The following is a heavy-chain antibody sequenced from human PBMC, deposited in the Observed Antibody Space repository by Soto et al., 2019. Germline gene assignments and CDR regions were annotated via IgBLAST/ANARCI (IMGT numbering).Heavy chain of an antibody. CDR2: ISDDGSRT. V-gene: IGHV3-23*01. Sequence: EVQLLESGGGLVQPGGSLRLSCAASGFTFNTFEMSWVRQAPGRGLEWVSFISDDGSRTYYADAVKGRFTISRDNSKYTLYLQMNSLTVEDTAVYACVTRGWLDFWGQGTLVTVSS. D-gene: IGHD3-16*01. CDR1: GFTFNTFE. J-gene: IGHJ5*01. CDR3: VTRGWLDF.